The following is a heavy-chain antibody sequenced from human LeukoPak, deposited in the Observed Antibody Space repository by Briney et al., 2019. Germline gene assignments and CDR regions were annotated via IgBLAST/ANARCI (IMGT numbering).Heavy chain of an antibody. Sequence: SETLSLTCAVSGGSISSSNWWSWVRQPPGKGLGWIGEIYHSGSTNYNPSLKSRVTISVDKSKNQFSLKLSSVTAADTAVYYCARGGITMVRGRMDVWGQGTTVTVSS. CDR2: IYHSGST. J-gene: IGHJ6*02. V-gene: IGHV4-4*02. CDR3: ARGGITMVRGRMDV. D-gene: IGHD3-10*01. CDR1: GGSISSSNW.